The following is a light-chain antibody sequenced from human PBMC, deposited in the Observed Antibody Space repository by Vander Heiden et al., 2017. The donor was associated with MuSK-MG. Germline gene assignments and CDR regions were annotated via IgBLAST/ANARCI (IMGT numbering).Light chain of an antibody. Sequence: SYVLTQPPSVSVAPGQAARITCGGNNIGSRSVQWYQQQPGQAPVLVVYDDSDRPSGRPERFSGSNTGNTATLTTSGGEVADEADYYSQGWDSTSDVPFGGGTKLTVL. J-gene: IGLJ2*01. CDR3: QGWDSTSDVP. V-gene: IGLV3-21*02. CDR1: NIGSRS. CDR2: DDS.